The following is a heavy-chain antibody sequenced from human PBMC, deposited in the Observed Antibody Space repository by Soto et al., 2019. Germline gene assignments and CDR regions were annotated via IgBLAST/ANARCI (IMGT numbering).Heavy chain of an antibody. Sequence: QVPLVQSGAEVKKPGSSVKVSCKASGGTFSSYAISWVRQAPGQGLEWMGGIIPIFGTANYAQKFQGRVTITADESTSTAYMELSSLRSEDTAVYYCARAADTAMGDYYYGMDVWGQGTTVTVSS. V-gene: IGHV1-69*01. D-gene: IGHD5-18*01. J-gene: IGHJ6*02. CDR2: IIPIFGTA. CDR1: GGTFSSYA. CDR3: ARAADTAMGDYYYGMDV.